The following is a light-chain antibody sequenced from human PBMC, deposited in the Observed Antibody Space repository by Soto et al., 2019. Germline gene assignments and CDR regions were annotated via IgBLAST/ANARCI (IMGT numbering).Light chain of an antibody. Sequence: DIPLTQSPSTLSAFAGDRVTITCRASQRFSSWLAWDQQKPGKAPKLLIYKTSALQSGVPSGFSVSESVTEFTLTISSLQPEAWATYYCQQYYSYPWTFGQGTEVEIK. CDR2: KTS. CDR1: QRFSSW. V-gene: IGKV1-5*03. J-gene: IGKJ1*01. CDR3: QQYYSYPWT.